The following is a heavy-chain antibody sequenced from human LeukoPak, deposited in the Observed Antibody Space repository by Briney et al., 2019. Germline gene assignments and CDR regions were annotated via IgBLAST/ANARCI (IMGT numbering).Heavy chain of an antibody. V-gene: IGHV3-74*01. CDR1: GFTFSSYW. J-gene: IGHJ6*02. CDR2: IEGDGRST. Sequence: GGSLRLSCAASGFTFSSYWMHWVRQAPGMGLVWVSRIEGDGRSTTYADSVKGRFTISRDNAQNTLYLQMNSLRAEDTAVYYCARDGYGMDVWGQGTTVTVSS. CDR3: ARDGYGMDV.